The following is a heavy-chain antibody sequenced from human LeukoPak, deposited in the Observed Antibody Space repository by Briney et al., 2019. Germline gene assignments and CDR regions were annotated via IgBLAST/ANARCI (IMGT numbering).Heavy chain of an antibody. CDR2: ISGSGGST. V-gene: IGHV3-23*01. D-gene: IGHD2-21*02. CDR3: AKAQGDLRLGY. J-gene: IGHJ4*02. CDR1: GFTFSSYA. Sequence: GGSLRLSCAASGFTFSSYAMSWVRQAPGKGLEWVSAISGSGGSTYYADSVKGRFTISRDNSKNTLYLQMNSLRAEDTALYFCAKAQGDLRLGYWGQGSLVTVSS.